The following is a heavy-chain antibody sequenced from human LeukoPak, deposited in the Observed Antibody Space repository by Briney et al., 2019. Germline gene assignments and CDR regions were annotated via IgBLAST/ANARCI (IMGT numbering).Heavy chain of an antibody. CDR3: AKDATFGGVIAMYYFDY. J-gene: IGHJ4*02. CDR1: GFTFSSYA. V-gene: IGHV3-23*01. Sequence: QTGGSLRLSCAASGFTFSSYAMSWVRQAPGKGLEWDSGISGSGGSTNYADSVKGRFTISRDNSKNTLYLQMNSLRAGDTAVYYCAKDATFGGVIAMYYFDYWGQGTLVTVSS. CDR2: ISGSGGST. D-gene: IGHD3-16*02.